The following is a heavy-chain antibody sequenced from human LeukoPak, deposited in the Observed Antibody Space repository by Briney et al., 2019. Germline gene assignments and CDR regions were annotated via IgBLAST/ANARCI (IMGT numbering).Heavy chain of an antibody. CDR2: IYYSGST. CDR1: GGSISSGGYS. V-gene: IGHV4-30-4*07. CDR3: ASHSGGYAY. J-gene: IGHJ4*02. D-gene: IGHD5-12*01. Sequence: SETLSLTCAVSGGSISSGGYSWSWIRQPPGKGLEWIGYIYYSGSTNYNPSLKSRVTISVDTSKNQFSLRLSSVTAADTAVYYCASHSGGYAYWGQGTLVTVSS.